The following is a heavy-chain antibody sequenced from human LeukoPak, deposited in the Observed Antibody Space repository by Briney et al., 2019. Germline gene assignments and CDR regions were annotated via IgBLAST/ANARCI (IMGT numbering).Heavy chain of an antibody. D-gene: IGHD3-9*01. CDR3: ARDPDYDILTGYIY. V-gene: IGHV4-39*07. CDR2: VYYSGST. J-gene: IGHJ4*02. Sequence: PSETLSLTCTVSGGAISSSSYYWGWIRPPPGKGLEWIGSVYYSGSTYFNPSLKSRVTMSVDTSENRFSLKLSSVTAADTAVYYCARDPDYDILTGYIYWGQGTLVTVSS. CDR1: GGAISSSSYY.